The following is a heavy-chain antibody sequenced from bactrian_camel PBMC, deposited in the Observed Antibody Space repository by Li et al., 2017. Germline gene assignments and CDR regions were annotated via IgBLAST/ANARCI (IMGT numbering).Heavy chain of an antibody. CDR2: KCTGVGVT. V-gene: IGHV3-3*01. CDR3: AADRPAPLPGGGWCPSLVTTYTF. J-gene: IGHJ4*01. CDR1: GPRYISPC. D-gene: IGHD6*01. Sequence: QLVESGGGSVQAGGSLRLSCAVSGPRYISPCIGWFRQAPGKEREGVAAKCTGVGVTYYDDSVKDRFTIEDNANYAVDLQMNSLKPEDTAMYYCAADRPAPLPGGGWCPSLVTTYTFRGQGTQVTVS.